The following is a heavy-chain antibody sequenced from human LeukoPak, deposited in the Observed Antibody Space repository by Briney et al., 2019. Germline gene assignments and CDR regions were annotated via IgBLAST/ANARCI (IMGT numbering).Heavy chain of an antibody. D-gene: IGHD3-10*01. CDR2: IFPSGGEI. CDR1: GFTFSTFA. Sequence: GGSLRLSCAASGFTFSTFAMIWVHQPPGKGLEWVSSIFPSGGEIHYADSVRGRFTISRDNSKSTLSLQMNSLRAEDTAVYYCAKDRRAGSYDYWGQGTLVTVSS. J-gene: IGHJ4*02. CDR3: AKDRRAGSYDY. V-gene: IGHV3-23*01.